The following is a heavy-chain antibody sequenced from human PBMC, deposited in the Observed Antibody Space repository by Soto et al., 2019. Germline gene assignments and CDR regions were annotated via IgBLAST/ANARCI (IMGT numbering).Heavy chain of an antibody. CDR1: GGSLSGYY. V-gene: IGHV4-34*01. D-gene: IGHD5-12*01. CDR2: VKDGGHT. J-gene: IGHJ4*02. Sequence: QVPLQQWGAGLLKPSETLSLNCAVTGGSLSGYYWSWIRQPPGKGLERIGEVKDGGHTNYSPSLRGRVTITSDTSKNQLAHRLNCVTAADTGVYCCVIGQEGVVATHWDQGSLVTVSS. CDR3: VIGQEGVVATH.